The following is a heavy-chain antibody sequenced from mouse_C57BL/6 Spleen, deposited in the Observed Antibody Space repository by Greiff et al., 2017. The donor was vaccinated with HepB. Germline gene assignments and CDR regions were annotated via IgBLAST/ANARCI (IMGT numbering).Heavy chain of an antibody. V-gene: IGHV1-77*01. CDR2: IGPGSGST. CDR3: ARRNPYYYGSSPWFAY. CDR1: GYTFTDYY. Sequence: QVHVKQSGAELVKPGASVKISCKASGYTFTDYYINWVKQRPGQGLEWIGKIGPGSGSTYYNEKFKGKATLTADKSSSTASMQLSSLTSEDSAVYFCARRNPYYYGSSPWFAYWGQGTLVTVSA. J-gene: IGHJ3*01. D-gene: IGHD1-1*01.